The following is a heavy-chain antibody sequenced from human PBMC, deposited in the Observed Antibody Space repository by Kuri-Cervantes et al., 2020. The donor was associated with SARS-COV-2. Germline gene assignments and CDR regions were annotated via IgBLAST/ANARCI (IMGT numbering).Heavy chain of an antibody. CDR3: ARSSSGYYYVDNWFDP. V-gene: IGHV4-61*08. D-gene: IGHD3-22*01. Sequence: GSLRLSCTVSGGSISSGDYYWSWIRQPPGKGLEWIGYIYYSGSTNYNPSLKSRVTISVDTSKNQFSLKLSSVTAADTAVYYCARSSSGYYYVDNWFDPWGQGTLVTVSS. J-gene: IGHJ5*02. CDR1: GGSISSGDYY. CDR2: IYYSGST.